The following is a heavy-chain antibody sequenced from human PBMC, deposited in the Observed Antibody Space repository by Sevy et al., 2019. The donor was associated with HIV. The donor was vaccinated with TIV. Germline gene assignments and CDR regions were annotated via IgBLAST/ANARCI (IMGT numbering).Heavy chain of an antibody. CDR1: GFTFFSHV. CDR2: LSGSGGTT. J-gene: IGHJ3*01. CDR3: ATGTTDSSISWVFDV. D-gene: IGHD6-13*01. V-gene: IGHV3-23*01. Sequence: GGSLRLSCAASGFTFFSHVMSWVRQAPGKGLKWVSGLSGSGGTTYYADSVKGRFSISRDNSKNKLYLQMSSLRIEDTAVYYCATGTTDSSISWVFDVWGQGTMVTVSS.